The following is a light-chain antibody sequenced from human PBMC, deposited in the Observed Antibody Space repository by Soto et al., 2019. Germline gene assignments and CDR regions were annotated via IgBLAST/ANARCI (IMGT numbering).Light chain of an antibody. CDR2: DVT. V-gene: IGLV2-14*03. Sequence: QSALTQPASVSGSPGQSITISCTGTSSDVGGHNYVSWYQQHPGNAPKLMIYDVTNRPSGVSNRFSGSKSGNTASLTISGLQTEDEADYYCSSYTSSSALVVFGGGTKVTVL. CDR1: SSDVGGHNY. J-gene: IGLJ2*01. CDR3: SSYTSSSALVV.